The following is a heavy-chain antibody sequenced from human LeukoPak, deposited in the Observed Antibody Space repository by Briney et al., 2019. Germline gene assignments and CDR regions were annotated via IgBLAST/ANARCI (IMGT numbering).Heavy chain of an antibody. CDR1: GFTFSIYG. J-gene: IGHJ4*02. CDR3: AKVDGVRAAPGRGRVDS. CDR2: ISGSGGST. V-gene: IGHV3-23*01. Sequence: GGSLRLSCAASGFTFSIYGMHWVRQAPGKGLEWVSGISGSGGSTYDADSVKGRFTVSRDNSKSTLYLQLNSLRVEDTAVYYCAKVDGVRAAPGRGRVDSWGQGTLVTVSS. D-gene: IGHD6-13*01.